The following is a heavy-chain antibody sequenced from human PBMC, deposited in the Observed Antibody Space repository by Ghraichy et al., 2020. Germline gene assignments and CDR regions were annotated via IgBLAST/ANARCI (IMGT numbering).Heavy chain of an antibody. CDR2: ISAYNGNT. CDR1: GYTFTSYG. CDR3: ARVSDSSSWYCSWWFDP. V-gene: IGHV1-18*01. D-gene: IGHD6-13*01. J-gene: IGHJ5*02. Sequence: ASVKVSCKASGYTFTSYGISWVRQAPGQGLEWMGWISAYNGNTNYAQKLQGRVTMTTDTSTSTAYMELRSLRSDDTAVYYCARVSDSSSWYCSWWFDPWGQGTLVTVSS.